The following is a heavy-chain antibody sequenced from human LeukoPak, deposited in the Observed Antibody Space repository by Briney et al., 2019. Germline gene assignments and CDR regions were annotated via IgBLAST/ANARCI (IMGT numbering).Heavy chain of an antibody. CDR3: ARDRTTGYGMDV. J-gene: IGHJ6*02. D-gene: IGHD1-1*01. CDR1: GFTFNNYA. CDR2: ISGTGGST. V-gene: IGHV3-23*01. Sequence: PGGSLRLSCPASGFTFNNYAMIWVRQAPGKGLEWVSGISGTGGSTFYADPVKGRFRISRDNSKNTLSLQMNSLRAEDTAVYYCARDRTTGYGMDVWGQGTTVTVSS.